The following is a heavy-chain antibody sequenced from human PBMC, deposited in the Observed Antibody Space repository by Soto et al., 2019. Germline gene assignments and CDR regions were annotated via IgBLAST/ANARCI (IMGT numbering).Heavy chain of an antibody. CDR2: IKQDGSEK. Sequence: AGGSLRLSCAASGFTFSSYWMSWVRQAPGKGLEWVANIKQDGSEKYYVDSVKGRFTISRDNAKNSLYLQMNSLRAEDTAVYYCARVHDFWSGYKAYYYGMDVWGQGTTVTVSS. CDR1: GFTFSSYW. D-gene: IGHD3-3*01. CDR3: ARVHDFWSGYKAYYYGMDV. J-gene: IGHJ6*02. V-gene: IGHV3-7*01.